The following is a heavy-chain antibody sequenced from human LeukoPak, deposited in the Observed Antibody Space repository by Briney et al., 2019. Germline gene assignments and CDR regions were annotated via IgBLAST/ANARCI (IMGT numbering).Heavy chain of an antibody. J-gene: IGHJ6*03. D-gene: IGHD2-2*01. Sequence: SETLSLTCTVSGGSITSYYWTWVRQPPGKGLEWIGNIYYSGSTNYNPSLKSRVTISMDPSKNQFSLRLSSVTAADTAVYYCARAVTPAAMWHSYYFMDVWGKGTTVTISS. CDR1: GGSITSYY. V-gene: IGHV4-59*01. CDR3: ARAVTPAAMWHSYYFMDV. CDR2: IYYSGST.